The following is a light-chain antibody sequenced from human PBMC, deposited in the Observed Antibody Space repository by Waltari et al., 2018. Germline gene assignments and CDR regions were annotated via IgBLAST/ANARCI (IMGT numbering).Light chain of an antibody. V-gene: IGKV3-11*01. CDR2: DAS. CDR1: QNIINF. Sequence: EFVLTQSPATLSLSPGDRATLSCRASQNIINFLAWYQQKPGQAPRLLIFDASKRATGIPARFSGSGSGTDFTLTISSLEPEDFAVYYCHQRRNWPGTFGQGTKVEIK. J-gene: IGKJ1*01. CDR3: HQRRNWPGT.